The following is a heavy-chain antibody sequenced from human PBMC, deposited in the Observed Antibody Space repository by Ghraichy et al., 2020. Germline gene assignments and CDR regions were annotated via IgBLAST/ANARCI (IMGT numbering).Heavy chain of an antibody. CDR2: ISDSSGSI. CDR1: GFTFSNYG. CDR3: ARDVRTHYYYFDY. D-gene: IGHD3-10*01. V-gene: IGHV3-48*04. Sequence: GESLNISCAASGFTFSNYGMNWVRQAPGKGLEWVSYISDSSGSIYFADSVKGRFNVSRDNAKKSLFLQMNSLGAEDTAVYYCARDVRTHYYYFDYWGQGTRVTVSS. J-gene: IGHJ4*02.